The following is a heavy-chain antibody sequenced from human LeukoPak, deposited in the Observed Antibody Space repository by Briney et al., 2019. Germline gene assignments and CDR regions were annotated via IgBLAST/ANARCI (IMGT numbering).Heavy chain of an antibody. J-gene: IGHJ4*02. CDR3: ARDLYSGYDTQFDY. CDR1: GYTFTSYL. Sequence: ASVKVSCKASGYTFTSYLVSWVRQVPGQGLEWMGWISGHNGNTDYAQKFKDRVTLTTDTSTSTAYMELRSLRSDDTAVYCCARDLYSGYDTQFDYWGQGTLVTVSS. D-gene: IGHD5-12*01. CDR2: ISGHNGNT. V-gene: IGHV1-18*01.